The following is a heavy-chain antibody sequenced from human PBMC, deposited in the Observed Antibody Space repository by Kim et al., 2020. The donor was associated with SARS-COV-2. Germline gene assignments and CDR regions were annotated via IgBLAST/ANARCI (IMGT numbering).Heavy chain of an antibody. CDR1: GYTFTSYG. V-gene: IGHV1-18*01. CDR3: ARDLGLSGSYSDIYFDY. CDR2: ISAYNGNT. Sequence: ASVKVSCKASGYTFTSYGISWVRQAPGQGLEWMGWISAYNGNTNYAQKLQGRVTMTTDTSTSTAYMELRSLRSDDTAVYYCARDLGLSGSYSDIYFDYWGQGTLVTVSS. D-gene: IGHD1-26*01. J-gene: IGHJ4*02.